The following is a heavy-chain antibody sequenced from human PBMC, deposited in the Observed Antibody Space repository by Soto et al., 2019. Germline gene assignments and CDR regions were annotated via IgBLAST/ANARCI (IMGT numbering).Heavy chain of an antibody. CDR3: ARGGLDSSWTHYYYGMDV. Sequence: GASVKVSCKASGYTFTGYYMHWVRQAPGQGLEWMGWINPNSGGTNYAQKFQGWVTMTRDTSISTAYMELSRLRSDDTAVYYCARGGLDSSWTHYYYGMDVWGQGTTVTVSS. V-gene: IGHV1-2*04. J-gene: IGHJ6*02. CDR2: INPNSGGT. D-gene: IGHD6-13*01. CDR1: GYTFTGYY.